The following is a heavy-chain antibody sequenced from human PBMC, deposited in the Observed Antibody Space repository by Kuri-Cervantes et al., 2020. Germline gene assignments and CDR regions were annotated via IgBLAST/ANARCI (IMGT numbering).Heavy chain of an antibody. V-gene: IGHV3-11*01. CDR3: ARDRPITMTVDDYYYYGMDV. J-gene: IGHJ6*02. D-gene: IGHD3-22*01. CDR2: ISSSGSTI. CDR1: GFTFSNYW. Sequence: GESLKISCAASGFTFSNYWIHWIRQAPGKGLEWVSYISSSGSTIYYADSVKGRFTISRDNAKNSLYLQMNSLRAEDTAVYYCARDRPITMTVDDYYYYGMDVWGQGTTVTVSS.